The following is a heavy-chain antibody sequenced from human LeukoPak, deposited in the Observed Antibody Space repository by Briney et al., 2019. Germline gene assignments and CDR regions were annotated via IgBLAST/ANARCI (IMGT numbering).Heavy chain of an antibody. V-gene: IGHV4-30-2*01. Sequence: SETLSLTCAVSGGSISSGGYAWSWIRQPPGKGLEWIGYIYDSRSSHYNPSLKSRVIISADRSKNQFSLRLSSATAADTAVYYCARADYGTIDYWGQGTLVTVSS. J-gene: IGHJ4*02. CDR1: GGSISSGGYA. D-gene: IGHD4-17*01. CDR2: IYDSRSS. CDR3: ARADYGTIDY.